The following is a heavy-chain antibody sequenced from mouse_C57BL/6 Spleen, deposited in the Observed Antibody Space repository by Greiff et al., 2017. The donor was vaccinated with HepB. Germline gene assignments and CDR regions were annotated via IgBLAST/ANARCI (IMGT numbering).Heavy chain of an antibody. CDR1: GYSFTGYY. Sequence: VQLKQSGPELVKPGASVKISCKASGYSFTGYYMNWVKQSPEKSLEWIGEINPSTGGTTYNQKFKAKATLTVDKSSSTAYMQLKSLTSEDSAVYYCARRGDPAWFAYWGQGTLVTVSA. CDR3: ARRGDPAWFAY. V-gene: IGHV1-42*01. J-gene: IGHJ3*01. CDR2: INPSTGGT.